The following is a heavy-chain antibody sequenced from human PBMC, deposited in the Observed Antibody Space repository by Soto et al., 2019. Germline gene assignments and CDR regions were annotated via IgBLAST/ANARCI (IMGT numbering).Heavy chain of an antibody. CDR1: GFTFSSYG. D-gene: IGHD2-2*01. V-gene: IGHV3-30*18. CDR2: ISYDGSNK. CDR3: AKALVPAAPGNYGMDV. J-gene: IGHJ6*02. Sequence: QVQLVESGGGVVQPGRSLRLSCAASGFTFSSYGMHWVRQAPGKGLEWVAVISYDGSNKYYADSVKGRFTISRDNSKNTRYLQMNSLRAEDTAVYYCAKALVPAAPGNYGMDVWVQGTTVTVSS.